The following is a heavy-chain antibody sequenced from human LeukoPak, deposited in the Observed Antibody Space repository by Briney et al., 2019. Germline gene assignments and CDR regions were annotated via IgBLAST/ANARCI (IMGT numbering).Heavy chain of an antibody. CDR2: IYHSGST. D-gene: IGHD3-3*01. J-gene: IGHJ4*02. Sequence: SETLSLTCTVSGGSISSGGYYWSWIRQPPGKGLEWIGYIYHSGSTYYNPSLKSRVTISVDRSKNQFSLKLSSVTAADTAVYYCARELPRDFWSGYYDYWGQGTLVTVSS. CDR1: GGSISSGGYY. CDR3: ARELPRDFWSGYYDY. V-gene: IGHV4-30-2*01.